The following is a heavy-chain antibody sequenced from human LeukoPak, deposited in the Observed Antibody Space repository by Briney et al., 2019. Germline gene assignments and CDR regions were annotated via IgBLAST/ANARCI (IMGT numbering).Heavy chain of an antibody. D-gene: IGHD5-18*01. CDR3: ARDPRGYSYGYGLSS. Sequence: PSETLSLTCAVYGGSFSGYYWSWIRQPPGKGLEWIGEINHSGSTNYNPPLKSRVTISVDTSKNQFSLKLSSVTAADTAVYYCARDPRGYSYGYGLSSWGQGTLVTVSS. J-gene: IGHJ4*02. CDR2: INHSGST. V-gene: IGHV4-34*01. CDR1: GGSFSGYY.